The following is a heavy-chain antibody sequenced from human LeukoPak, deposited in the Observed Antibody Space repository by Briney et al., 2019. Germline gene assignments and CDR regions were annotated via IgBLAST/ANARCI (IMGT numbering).Heavy chain of an antibody. CDR2: INHSGST. D-gene: IGHD1-7*01. Sequence: SETLSLTCAVYGGSFSDYFWTWIRQPPGKGLEWIGEINHSGSTNYNPSLKSRVTISVDTSKNQFSLKLSSVTAADTAVYYCARGYNWNSYYFDYWGQGTLVTVSS. V-gene: IGHV4-34*01. CDR3: ARGYNWNSYYFDY. CDR1: GGSFSDYF. J-gene: IGHJ4*02.